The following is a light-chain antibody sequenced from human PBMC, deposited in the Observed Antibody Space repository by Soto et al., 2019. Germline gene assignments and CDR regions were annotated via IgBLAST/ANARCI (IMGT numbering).Light chain of an antibody. J-gene: IGLJ3*02. V-gene: IGLV2-14*01. CDR3: DSYTGDNTRV. Sequence: QSALTQPPSVSGSPGQSITISCTGTSSDVGGYNYVSWHQQHPGKAPKLMIYEVSNRPSGVANRFSGSKSGNTASLTVSGLQAEDEADYCCDSYTGDNTRVFGGGTKVTVL. CDR1: SSDVGGYNY. CDR2: EVS.